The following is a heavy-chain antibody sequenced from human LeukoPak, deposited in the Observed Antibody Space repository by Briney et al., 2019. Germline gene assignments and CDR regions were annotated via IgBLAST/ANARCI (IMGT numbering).Heavy chain of an antibody. Sequence: GGSLRLSCAASGFSFSSYNMNWVRQAPGKGLEWVSIIYSGGSTYYADSVKGRFTISRDNSKNTLYLQMNSLRAEDTAVYYCARGQWLVDWGQGTLVTVSS. V-gene: IGHV3-66*01. CDR2: IYSGGST. CDR3: ARGQWLVD. CDR1: GFSFSSYN. D-gene: IGHD6-19*01. J-gene: IGHJ4*02.